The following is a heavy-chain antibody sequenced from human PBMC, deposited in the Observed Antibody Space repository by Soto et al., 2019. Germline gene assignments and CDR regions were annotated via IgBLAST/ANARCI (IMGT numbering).Heavy chain of an antibody. CDR2: IWYDGSNK. Sequence: GGSLRLSCAASGFTFSSYGMHWVRQAPGKGLEWVAVIWYDGSNKYYADSVKGRFTISRDNSKNTLYLQMNSLRAEDTAVYYCARDVGQQLVPDYYYGMDVWGQGTTVTVSS. D-gene: IGHD6-13*01. V-gene: IGHV3-33*01. CDR3: ARDVGQQLVPDYYYGMDV. J-gene: IGHJ6*02. CDR1: GFTFSSYG.